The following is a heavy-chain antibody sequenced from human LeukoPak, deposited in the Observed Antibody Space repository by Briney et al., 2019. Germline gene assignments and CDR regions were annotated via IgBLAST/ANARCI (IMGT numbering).Heavy chain of an antibody. Sequence: GESLKISCKGSGYSFSSHCIGWVRQMPGKGLEWMGIIYPGDSEARYSPSFQGQVTISVDKSISAAYLQWSSLKASDTAMYYCARHAKAYGSSCDYWGQGTLVTVSS. CDR3: ARHAKAYGSSCDY. CDR2: IYPGDSEA. J-gene: IGHJ4*02. V-gene: IGHV5-51*01. D-gene: IGHD6-13*01. CDR1: GYSFSSHC.